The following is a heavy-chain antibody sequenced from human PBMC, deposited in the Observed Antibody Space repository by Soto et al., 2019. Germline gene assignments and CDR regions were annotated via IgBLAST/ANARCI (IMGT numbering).Heavy chain of an antibody. CDR1: GFTFSSYS. CDR2: ISSSSSYI. J-gene: IGHJ4*02. D-gene: IGHD5-12*01. V-gene: IGHV3-21*01. CDR3: ARDPLAGGYSGYYFDY. Sequence: EVQLVESGGGLVKPGGSLRLSCAASGFTFSSYSMNWVRQAPGKGLEWVSSISSSSSYIYYADSVKGRFTSSRDNAKNSLYLQMNSLRAEDTAVYYCARDPLAGGYSGYYFDYWGQGTLVTVSS.